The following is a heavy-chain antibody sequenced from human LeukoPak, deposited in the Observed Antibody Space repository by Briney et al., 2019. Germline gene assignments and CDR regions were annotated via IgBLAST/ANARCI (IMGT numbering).Heavy chain of an antibody. D-gene: IGHD6-19*01. J-gene: IGHJ5*02. V-gene: IGHV1-18*01. CDR1: GYTFTSYG. CDR3: ARDVGSGWPNWFDP. Sequence: GASVKVSCKASGYTFTSYGISWVRQAPGQGLEWMGWISAYNGNTNYAQKLQGRATMTTDTSTSTAYMELRSLRSDDTAVYYCARDVGSGWPNWFDPWGQGTLVTVSS. CDR2: ISAYNGNT.